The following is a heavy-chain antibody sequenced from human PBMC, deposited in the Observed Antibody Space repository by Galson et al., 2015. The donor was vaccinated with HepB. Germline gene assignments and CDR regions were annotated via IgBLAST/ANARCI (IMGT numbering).Heavy chain of an antibody. D-gene: IGHD6-13*01. V-gene: IGHV6-1*01. CDR1: GDSVSSNSAA. CDR2: TYYRSKWYN. J-gene: IGHJ4*02. Sequence: CAISGDSVSSNSAAWNWIRQSPSRGLEWLGRTYYRSKWYNDYAVSVKSRITINPDTSKNQFSLQLNSVTPEDTAVYYCAREWRQQLVTRLDYWGQGTLVTVSS. CDR3: AREWRQQLVTRLDY.